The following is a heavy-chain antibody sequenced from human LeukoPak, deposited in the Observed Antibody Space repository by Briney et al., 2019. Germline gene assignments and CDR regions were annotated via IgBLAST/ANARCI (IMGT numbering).Heavy chain of an antibody. Sequence: PSETLSLTCTVSGVSISTYSWSWIRQPPGKGLEWIGYISYSGSTSYNPSLRSRVTISVDTSKNQFSLKLSSVTAADTAVYYCARVVFGRQQLEIFDYWGQGTLVTVSS. CDR1: GVSISTYS. CDR3: ARVVFGRQQLEIFDY. CDR2: ISYSGST. J-gene: IGHJ4*02. V-gene: IGHV4-59*08. D-gene: IGHD6-13*01.